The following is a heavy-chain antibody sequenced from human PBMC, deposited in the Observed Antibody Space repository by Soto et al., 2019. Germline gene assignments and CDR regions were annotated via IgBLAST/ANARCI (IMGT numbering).Heavy chain of an antibody. V-gene: IGHV4-31*03. CDR3: ARVFSDSSSFFDP. CDR1: GGSISSGGYY. J-gene: IGHJ5*02. CDR2: IYYSGRT. D-gene: IGHD6-13*01. Sequence: SETLSLTCTVSGGSISSGGYYWSWIRQHPGKCLEWIGYIYYSGRTNYNPSLKSRVTISVDTSKNQFSLKLNSVTSADSAVYYCARVFSDSSSFFDPWGQGTLVTVSS.